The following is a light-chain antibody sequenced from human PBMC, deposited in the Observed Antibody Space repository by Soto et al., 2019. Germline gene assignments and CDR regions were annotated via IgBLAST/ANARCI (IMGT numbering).Light chain of an antibody. CDR2: GAS. J-gene: IGKJ5*01. CDR1: QSVSTNY. V-gene: IGKV3-20*01. Sequence: EIVLTQSPGTLSLSPGERATLSCRASQSVSTNYLAWYQQKPGRAPRLLIYGASSRVTGIPGRFSGSGSGTDFTLTIGRLEPEDFAVYYCQQYGRSPTFGQGTRLEIK. CDR3: QQYGRSPT.